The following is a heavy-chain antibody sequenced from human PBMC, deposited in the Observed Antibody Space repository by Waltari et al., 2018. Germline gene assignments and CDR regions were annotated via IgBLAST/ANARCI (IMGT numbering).Heavy chain of an antibody. Sequence: VQLQESGPGLVKPSETLSLPCTVSGGSISSYYWSWIRQPPGKGLEWIGYIYYSGSTNYNPSLKSRVTISVDTSKNQFSLKLSSVTAADTAVYYCASIAAAGYYYYMDVWGKGTTVTVSS. J-gene: IGHJ6*03. CDR3: ASIAAAGYYYYMDV. V-gene: IGHV4-59*01. CDR1: GGSISSYY. CDR2: IYYSGST. D-gene: IGHD6-13*01.